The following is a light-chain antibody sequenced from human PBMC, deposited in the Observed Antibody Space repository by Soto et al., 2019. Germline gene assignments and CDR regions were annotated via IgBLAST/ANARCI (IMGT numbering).Light chain of an antibody. CDR3: CSYAGGPYV. Sequence: SALTQPRSLSESPGQSVAIFCTGTSSDVGGYNYVSWYQQHPGKAPRVIIYDVTKRPSGVPDRFSGSKSGSTASLTISGLQAEDEADYYCCSYAGGPYVFGPGTKVTVL. V-gene: IGLV2-11*01. CDR2: DVT. CDR1: SSDVGGYNY. J-gene: IGLJ1*01.